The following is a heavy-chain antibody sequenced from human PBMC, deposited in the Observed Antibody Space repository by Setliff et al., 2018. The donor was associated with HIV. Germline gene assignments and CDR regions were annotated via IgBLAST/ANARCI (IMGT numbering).Heavy chain of an antibody. J-gene: IGHJ3*02. CDR2: THRSGTT. Sequence: KTSETLSLTCAVSGGSVSTNNWWSWVRQPPGKGREWIVETHRSGTTYYNPSRKSRVMISVDTSKSELSLNLRSVTAADTAVYYCARVALSVTRTSRRAFDIWGQGTMVTVS. CDR3: ARVALSVTRTSRRAFDI. V-gene: IGHV4-4*02. D-gene: IGHD1-7*01. CDR1: GGSVSTNNW.